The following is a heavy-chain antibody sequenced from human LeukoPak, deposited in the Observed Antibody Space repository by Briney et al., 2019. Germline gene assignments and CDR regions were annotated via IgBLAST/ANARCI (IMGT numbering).Heavy chain of an antibody. D-gene: IGHD2-21*01. CDR2: ISSSSSYI. CDR3: ARKAYCGGDCSYFDY. J-gene: IGHJ4*02. Sequence: RPGGSLRLSCAASGFTFSSYSMNWVRQAPGKGLEWVSSISSSSSYIYYADSVKGRFTISRDNAKNSLYPQMNSLRAEDTAVYYCARKAYCGGDCSYFDYWGQGTLVTVSS. V-gene: IGHV3-21*01. CDR1: GFTFSSYS.